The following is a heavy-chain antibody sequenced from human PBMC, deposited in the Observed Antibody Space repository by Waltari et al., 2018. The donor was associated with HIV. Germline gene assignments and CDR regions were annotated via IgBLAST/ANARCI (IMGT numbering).Heavy chain of an antibody. Sequence: QVQLVQSGAEVKKPGASVKVSCKASGYTFTSYDINWVRQATGQGLEWRGWMNPNSGNTGYEQKFQGRVTMTRNTSISTAYMELSSLRSEDTAVYYCARSGKLYYYYGMDVWGQGTTVTVSS. CDR2: MNPNSGNT. V-gene: IGHV1-8*01. J-gene: IGHJ6*02. CDR1: GYTFTSYD. CDR3: ARSGKLYYYYGMDV.